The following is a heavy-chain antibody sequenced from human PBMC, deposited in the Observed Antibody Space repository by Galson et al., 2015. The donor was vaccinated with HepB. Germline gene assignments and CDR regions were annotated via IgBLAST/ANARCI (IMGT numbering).Heavy chain of an antibody. CDR3: AKAARQVLYYYGMDV. J-gene: IGHJ6*02. V-gene: IGHV3-23*01. Sequence: SLRLSCAASGFTFSSYAMSWVRQAPGKGLEWVSSMSNSGAKTYYAEYVKGRFTISRDNSKNTVYLQMNSLRADDSAVYYCAKAARQVLYYYGMDVWGQGTTVTVSS. CDR1: GFTFSSYA. D-gene: IGHD6-19*01. CDR2: MSNSGAKT.